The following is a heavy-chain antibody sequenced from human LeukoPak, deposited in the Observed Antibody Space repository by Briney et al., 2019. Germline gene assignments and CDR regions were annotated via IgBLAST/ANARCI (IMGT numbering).Heavy chain of an antibody. CDR3: ARVGYNGWNFEN. V-gene: IGHV3-7*01. D-gene: IGHD5-12*01. Sequence: PGGSLRLSCAASGFTFSSYWMSWVCQAPGKGLQSVAYISQDVSHKYYVDSVKGRFTISRDNAKNSLHLEMNSLRAEDTALYYCARVGYNGWNFENWGQGTLVTVSS. J-gene: IGHJ4*02. CDR2: ISQDVSHK. CDR1: GFTFSSYW.